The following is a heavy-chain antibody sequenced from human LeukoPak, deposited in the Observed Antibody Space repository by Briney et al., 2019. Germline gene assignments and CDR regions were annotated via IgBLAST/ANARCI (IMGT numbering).Heavy chain of an antibody. D-gene: IGHD3-9*01. J-gene: IGHJ4*02. CDR2: ISGSGSTI. Sequence: PGGSLRPSCAASGFTFSNYEMNWVRQAPGKGLDWVSYISGSGSTIYYADSVRGRFTISRDNAKESLYLQMSSLRAEDTAVYYCARGLTYFDILTGFHDRLDYFDYWGQGTLVTVSS. CDR3: ARGLTYFDILTGFHDRLDYFDY. CDR1: GFTFSNYE. V-gene: IGHV3-48*03.